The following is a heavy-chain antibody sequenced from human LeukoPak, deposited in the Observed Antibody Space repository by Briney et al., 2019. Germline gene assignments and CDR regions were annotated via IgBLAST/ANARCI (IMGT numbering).Heavy chain of an antibody. J-gene: IGHJ5*02. CDR3: AKNLLISSGWYRNWFDP. V-gene: IGHV3-23*01. CDR2: ISGSGGST. D-gene: IGHD6-19*01. Sequence: GGSLRLSCSASGFSVSSNYMSWVRQAPGKGLEWVSAISGSGGSTYYADSVKGRFTISRDNSKNTPYLQMNSLRAEDTAVYYCAKNLLISSGWYRNWFDPWGQGTLVTVSS. CDR1: GFSVSSNY.